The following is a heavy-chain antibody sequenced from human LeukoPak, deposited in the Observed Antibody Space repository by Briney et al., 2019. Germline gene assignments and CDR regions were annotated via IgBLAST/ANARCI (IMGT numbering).Heavy chain of an antibody. V-gene: IGHV5-51*01. CDR1: GYSFTSYW. D-gene: IGHD6-13*01. Sequence: NAGESLKISCKGSGYSFTSYWIGWVRQMPGKGLEWMGIIYPGDSDTRYSPSFQGQVTISADKSISTAYLQWSSLKASDTAMYYCARQPKLAGAGTYLDYWGQGTLVTVSS. CDR2: IYPGDSDT. CDR3: ARQPKLAGAGTYLDY. J-gene: IGHJ4*02.